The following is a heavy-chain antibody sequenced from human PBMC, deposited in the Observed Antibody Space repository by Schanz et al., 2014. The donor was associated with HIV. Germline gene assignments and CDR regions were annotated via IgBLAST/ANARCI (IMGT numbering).Heavy chain of an antibody. Sequence: QVQLVQSGGEVKKPGASVRVSCTASGYTFVDSYIHWIRQAPGQGLEWLGIINPGSGETTFAQNFQGRVRLTRDTFANIVYMEVSSLRFEDTAVYFCARDRTYDFWSGYLDTWGQGTQVIVSS. CDR1: GYTFVDSY. CDR2: INPGSGET. J-gene: IGHJ5*01. CDR3: ARDRTYDFWSGYLDT. V-gene: IGHV1-46*01. D-gene: IGHD3-3*01.